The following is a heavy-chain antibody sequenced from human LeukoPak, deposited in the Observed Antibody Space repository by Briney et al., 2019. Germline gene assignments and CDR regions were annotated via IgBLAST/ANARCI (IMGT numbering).Heavy chain of an antibody. V-gene: IGHV4-59*01. CDR3: ARSSRGTSDYYGMDV. CDR2: IYYSGST. CDR1: GGSISSYY. J-gene: IGHJ6*02. Sequence: SETLSLTCTVSGGSISSYYWSWIRQPPGKGLEWIGYIYYSGSTNYNPPLKSRVTISVDTSKNQFSLKLSSVTAADTAVYYCARSSRGTSDYYGMDVWGQGTTVTVSS. D-gene: IGHD1-1*01.